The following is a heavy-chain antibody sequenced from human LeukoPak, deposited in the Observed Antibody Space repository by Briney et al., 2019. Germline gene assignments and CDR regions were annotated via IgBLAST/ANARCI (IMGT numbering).Heavy chain of an antibody. CDR3: AGDRNSNRWHKY. D-gene: IGHD6-13*01. Sequence: SETLSLTRSVSGDSISSYYWSWIRQPPGKGLELIGYIYNSGSTNYNPSLKSRVTISADTSKNQFSLRLSSVTAADTAVYYCAGDRNSNRWHKYWGQGTLVTVSS. J-gene: IGHJ4*02. CDR1: GDSISSYY. V-gene: IGHV4-59*08. CDR2: IYNSGST.